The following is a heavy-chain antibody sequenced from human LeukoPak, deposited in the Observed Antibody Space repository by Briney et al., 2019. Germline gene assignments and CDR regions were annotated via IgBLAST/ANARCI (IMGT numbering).Heavy chain of an antibody. CDR2: IIPIFGTA. J-gene: IGHJ6*03. Sequence: ASVKASCKASGGTFSSYAISWVRQAPGQGLEWMGRIIPIFGTANYAQKFQGRVTITTDESTSTAYMELSSLRSEDTAVYYCARESLGPLYYYMDVWGKGTTVTVSS. CDR3: ARESLGPLYYYMDV. CDR1: GGTFSSYA. V-gene: IGHV1-69*05.